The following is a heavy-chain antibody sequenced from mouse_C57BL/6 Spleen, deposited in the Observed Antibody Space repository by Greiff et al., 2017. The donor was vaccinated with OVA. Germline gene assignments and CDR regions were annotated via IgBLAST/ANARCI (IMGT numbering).Heavy chain of an antibody. V-gene: IGHV2-5*01. J-gene: IGHJ1*03. D-gene: IGHD1-1*01. Sequence: VQLQQSGPGLVQPSQSLSITCTASGFSLTSYGVHWVRQSPGKGLEWLGVIWSGGSTDSYAAFMSRLSTTTDNSKSQVFCKMNSLQADDTAIYYCAKSSYYYGSSWYFDVWGTGTTVTVSS. CDR2: IWSGGST. CDR1: GFSLTSYG. CDR3: AKSSYYYGSSWYFDV.